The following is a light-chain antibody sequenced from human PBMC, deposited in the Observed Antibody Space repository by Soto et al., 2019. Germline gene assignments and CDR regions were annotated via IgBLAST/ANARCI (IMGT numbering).Light chain of an antibody. CDR3: EVGDDSLNAVV. CDR2: SNN. Sequence: QSVLTQPPSASGAPGQRVTISCSGSSSNIGSNTVNWYQQLPGTAPKLLIYSNNQRPSGVPDRFSGSKSGTAASLAISGLQYEEEADYCCEVGDDSLNAVVFGGGTKVTVL. J-gene: IGLJ2*01. V-gene: IGLV1-44*01. CDR1: SSNIGSNT.